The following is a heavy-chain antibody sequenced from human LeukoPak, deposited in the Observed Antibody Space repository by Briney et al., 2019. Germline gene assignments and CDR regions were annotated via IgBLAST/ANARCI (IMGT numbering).Heavy chain of an antibody. CDR2: IYPGDSDT. D-gene: IGHD1/OR15-1a*01. CDR3: ARQRGLNTYYMDV. V-gene: IGHV5-51*01. CDR1: GYSFTSYW. J-gene: IGHJ6*03. Sequence: GKSLKISCKGSGYSFTSYWIGWVRQMPGKGLEWMGIIYPGDSDTRYSPSFQGQVTISADKSISTAYLQWSSLKASDTAMYYCARQRGLNTYYMDVWGKGTTVTVSS.